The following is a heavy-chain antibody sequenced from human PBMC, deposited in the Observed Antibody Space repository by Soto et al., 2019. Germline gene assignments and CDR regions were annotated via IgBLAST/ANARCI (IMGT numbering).Heavy chain of an antibody. Sequence: SGGSLRLSCAASGFTFSSSAMSWVRQAPGTGLEWVSTINPTGANTHYADSAKGRFTISRDNSRNTVDLQMNSLRAADTALYYCVSWVSDHFDYWGQGTPVTVSS. CDR2: INPTGANT. CDR3: VSWVSDHFDY. V-gene: IGHV3-23*01. J-gene: IGHJ4*02. CDR1: GFTFSSSA. D-gene: IGHD3-16*01.